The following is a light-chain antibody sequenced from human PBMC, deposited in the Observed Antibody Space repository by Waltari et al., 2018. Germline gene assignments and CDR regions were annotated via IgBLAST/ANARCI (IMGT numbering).Light chain of an antibody. J-gene: IGLJ3*02. CDR1: NSDVGSHDR. CDR2: EVV. V-gene: IGLV2-18*02. CDR3: SSFTISNTWV. Sequence: QSALTQPPSVSGSPGQSVTISCTGTNSDVGSHDRVSWFHQPPDTAPKLLIYEVVHRPSGVPDRFSGSRSGNTASRTISGLQAEDEGDYYCSSFTISNTWVFGGGTKVTVL.